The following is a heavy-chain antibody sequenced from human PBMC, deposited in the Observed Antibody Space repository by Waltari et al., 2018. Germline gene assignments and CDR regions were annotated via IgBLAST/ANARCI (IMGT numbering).Heavy chain of an antibody. D-gene: IGHD2-15*01. V-gene: IGHV5-51*03. J-gene: IGHJ6*02. CDR1: GYSFTSYW. Sequence: EVQLVQSGAEVKKPGESLKISCKGSGYSFTSYWIGWVRQMPGKGLEWMGIIYPGDSDTRYSPSFQGQVTISADKSISTAYLQWSSLKASDTAMYYCARATGWLVAAPVDYGMDVWGQGTTVTVSS. CDR2: IYPGDSDT. CDR3: ARATGWLVAAPVDYGMDV.